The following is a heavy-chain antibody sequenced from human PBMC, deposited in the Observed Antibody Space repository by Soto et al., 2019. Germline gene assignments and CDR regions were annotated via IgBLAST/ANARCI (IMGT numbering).Heavy chain of an antibody. D-gene: IGHD6-13*01. CDR1: GGSISSGDYY. Sequence: QVQLQESGPGLVRPSQTLSLTCTVSGGSISSGDYYWSWIRQPPGKGLEWIGYIYYSGSTYYNPSRKSRVTISVDTSKNQFSLKLSSVTAADTAVYYCARGSISAAGIDYWGQGTLVTVSS. V-gene: IGHV4-30-4*01. CDR3: ARGSISAAGIDY. J-gene: IGHJ4*02. CDR2: IYYSGST.